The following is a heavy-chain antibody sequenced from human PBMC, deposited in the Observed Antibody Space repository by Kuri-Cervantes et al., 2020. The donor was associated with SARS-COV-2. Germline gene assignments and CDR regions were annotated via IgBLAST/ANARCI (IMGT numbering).Heavy chain of an antibody. J-gene: IGHJ6*02. D-gene: IGHD3-16*01. Sequence: GESLKTSCPASGFSFSSFPMHWVRHAPGKGLECVALISTDGNARYYVDFLKDRSTISRDNSKNTLNLDMNSLRPEDTGVYYCAKMGDKYRKEYYGNEVWGQGITVTVSS. CDR3: AKMGDKYRKEYYGNEV. CDR2: ISTDGNAR. CDR1: GFSFSSFP. V-gene: IGHV3-30*18.